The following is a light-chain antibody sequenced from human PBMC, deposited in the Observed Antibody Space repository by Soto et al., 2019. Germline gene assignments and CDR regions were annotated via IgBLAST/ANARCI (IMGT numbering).Light chain of an antibody. V-gene: IGKV3-20*01. J-gene: IGKJ1*01. CDR3: QQQDTLPRT. Sequence: IVLTHSPGTLSLSPGEGATLSCRASQSVSSSYLAWYQQKFGQAPRLLIYGASNRATGIPDRFSGSGSGTDFTLTISRLEPEDFAVYYCQQQDTLPRTFGQGTKVDIK. CDR2: GAS. CDR1: QSVSSSY.